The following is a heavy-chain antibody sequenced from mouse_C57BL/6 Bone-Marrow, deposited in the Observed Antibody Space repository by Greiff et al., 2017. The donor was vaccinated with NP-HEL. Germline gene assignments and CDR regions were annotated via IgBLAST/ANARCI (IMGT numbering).Heavy chain of an antibody. D-gene: IGHD2-3*01. J-gene: IGHJ3*01. CDR1: GYSITSGYY. V-gene: IGHV3-6*01. CDR3: APDGYFFAY. CDR2: ISYDGSN. Sequence: DVQLQESGPGLVKPSQSLSLTCSVTGYSITSGYYWNWIRQFPGNKLEWMGYISYDGSNNYNPSLKNRISITRDTSKNQFFLKLNSVTTEDTATYYCAPDGYFFAYWGQGTLVTVSA.